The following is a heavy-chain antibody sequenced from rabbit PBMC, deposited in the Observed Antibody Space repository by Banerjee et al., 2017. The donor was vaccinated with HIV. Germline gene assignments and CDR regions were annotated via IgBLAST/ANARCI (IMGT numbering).Heavy chain of an antibody. Sequence: QSLEESGGDLVKPGASLTLTCKASGFTLSSYWMCWVRQGPGKGLEWIACIDAGSSGNTYYGNWAKGRFPVPKSSAATVTLQMTSLKAADTAPYFCAREDDDYGDWNLWGPGTLVTVS. CDR2: IDAGSSGNT. V-gene: IGHV1S40*01. CDR3: AREDDDYGDWNL. CDR1: GFTLSSYW. D-gene: IGHD2-1*01. J-gene: IGHJ4*01.